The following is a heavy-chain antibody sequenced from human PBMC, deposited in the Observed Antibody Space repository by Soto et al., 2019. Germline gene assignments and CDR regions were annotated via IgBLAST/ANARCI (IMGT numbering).Heavy chain of an antibody. Sequence: AAVKVSCKASGYSFTAYRIHWVRQAPGQGLEWMGWINPTSGATTYAPRIQGRVTMPRDTSSKTAYMEVSRLTSDDTALYYWARDRRLRRGNTDAGRSPRTWLDPWGKGTLVTVSS. V-gene: IGHV1-2*02. CDR1: GYSFTAYR. D-gene: IGHD1-26*01. CDR3: ARDRRLRRGNTDAGRSPRTWLDP. J-gene: IGHJ5*02. CDR2: INPTSGAT.